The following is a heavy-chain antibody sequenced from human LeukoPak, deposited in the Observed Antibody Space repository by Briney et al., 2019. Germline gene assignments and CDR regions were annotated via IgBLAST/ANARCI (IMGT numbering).Heavy chain of an antibody. Sequence: GESLKISCKGSGYSFTSYWIGWVRQMPGKGLEWMGIIYPGDSETRYSPSFQGQVTISADKSISTAYLQWSSLKASDTAMYYCARQIAAAGTNYYYYMGVWGKGTTVTVSS. V-gene: IGHV5-51*01. CDR2: IYPGDSET. CDR3: ARQIAAAGTNYYYYMGV. D-gene: IGHD6-13*01. J-gene: IGHJ6*03. CDR1: GYSFTSYW.